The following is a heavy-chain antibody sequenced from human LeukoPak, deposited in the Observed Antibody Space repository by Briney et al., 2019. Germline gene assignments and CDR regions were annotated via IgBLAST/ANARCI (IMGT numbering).Heavy chain of an antibody. J-gene: IGHJ5*02. CDR1: GGSISNYY. CDR2: IYYSGST. CDR3: ARGLIAATGYNWFDP. V-gene: IGHV4-59*01. Sequence: PSETLSLTCTVSGGSISNYYWSWIRQPPGKGLEWIGCIYYSGSTNYNPSLKSRVTISVDTSKNQFSLKLSSVTAADTAVYYCARGLIAATGYNWFDPWGQGTLVTVSS. D-gene: IGHD6-13*01.